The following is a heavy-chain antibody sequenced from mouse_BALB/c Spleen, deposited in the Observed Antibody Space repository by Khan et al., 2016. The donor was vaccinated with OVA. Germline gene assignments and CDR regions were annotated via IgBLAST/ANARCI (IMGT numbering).Heavy chain of an antibody. V-gene: IGHV9-1*02. CDR2: IITFTGEP. J-gene: IGHJ4*01. CDR1: GYTFTNYG. Sequence: QIQLVQSGPEMKKPGETVKISCKASGYTFTNYGMNWVKQCPGQALKWMGWIITFTGEPTYADDFKGRFTFSLEPSASTASLQINNLTNEDRATYYRGRHPYSSYRLDYWGQGTAVTVSS. CDR3: GRHPYSSYRLDY. D-gene: IGHD2-12*01.